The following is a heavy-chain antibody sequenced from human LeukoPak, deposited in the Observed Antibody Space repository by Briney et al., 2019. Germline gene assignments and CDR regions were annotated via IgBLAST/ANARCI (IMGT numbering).Heavy chain of an antibody. CDR3: ASGHGSCTNGVCRDY. CDR1: GGSISSSSYY. CDR2: IYYSGST. V-gene: IGHV4-61*01. Sequence: SETLSLTCTVSGGSISSSSYYWSWIRQPPGKGLEWIGYIYYSGSTNYNPSLKSRVTISVDTSKNQFSLKLSSVTAADTAVYYCASGHGSCTNGVCRDYWGQGTLVTVSS. J-gene: IGHJ4*02. D-gene: IGHD2-8*01.